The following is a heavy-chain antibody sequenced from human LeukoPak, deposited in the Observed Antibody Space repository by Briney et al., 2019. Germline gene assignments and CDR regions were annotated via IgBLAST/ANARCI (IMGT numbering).Heavy chain of an antibody. V-gene: IGHV3-74*01. Sequence: PGGSLRLSCAASGFTFSSYWMHWVRQAPGKGLVWVSRINSDGSSTSYADSVKGRFTISRDNAKNTLYLQMNSLRAEDTAVYYCARVKIGHDYGDNFDYWGQGTLVTVSS. CDR1: GFTFSSYW. CDR2: INSDGSST. J-gene: IGHJ4*02. D-gene: IGHD4-17*01. CDR3: ARVKIGHDYGDNFDY.